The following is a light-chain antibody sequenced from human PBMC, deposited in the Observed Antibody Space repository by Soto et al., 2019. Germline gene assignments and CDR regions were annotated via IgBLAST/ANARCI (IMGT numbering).Light chain of an antibody. CDR1: QGISSN. CDR3: QQFNSYPFT. V-gene: IGKV1-9*01. J-gene: IGKJ5*01. CDR2: AAS. Sequence: DIQLTQSPSFLSASVGDRVTITCRASQGISSNLAWYQQKPGKAPKLLIYAASTLQSGVPSRFSGSGSGTEFPLTISILQPEDFATYCCQQFNSYPFTFGQGTRLEIK.